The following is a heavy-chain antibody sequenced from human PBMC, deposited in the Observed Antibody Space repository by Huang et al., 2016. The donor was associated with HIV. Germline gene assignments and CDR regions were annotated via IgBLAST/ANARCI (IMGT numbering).Heavy chain of an antibody. CDR1: GFSVSHYG. CDR3: ATDLGGYSFDY. J-gene: IGHJ4*02. V-gene: IGHV3-30*02. CDR2: IRFEGGNK. D-gene: IGHD2-21*02. Sequence: QEQLVESGGGVVQPGGSLRLSCATSGFSVSHYGMHWVRQASGKGLEWGAFIRFEGGNKHYADSAKGRFTISRDNSKKMLFLEMNSLRGDDTAFYYCATDLGGYSFDYWGQGALVSVSS.